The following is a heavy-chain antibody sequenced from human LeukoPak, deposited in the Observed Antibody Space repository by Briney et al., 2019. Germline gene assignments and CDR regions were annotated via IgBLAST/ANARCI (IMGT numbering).Heavy chain of an antibody. CDR2: ISGSGGTT. D-gene: IGHD2-2*01. J-gene: IGHJ5*02. Sequence: GGSLRLSSAASGFTFSNYAMSWVRQAPGKGLEWVSAISGSGGTTYYADSVKGRFTISRDNSMNTLYLQMNSLRAEDTAVFYCARGDCSSTSCSSTPKNWFDPWGQGTLVSVSS. CDR1: GFTFSNYA. CDR3: ARGDCSSTSCSSTPKNWFDP. V-gene: IGHV3-23*01.